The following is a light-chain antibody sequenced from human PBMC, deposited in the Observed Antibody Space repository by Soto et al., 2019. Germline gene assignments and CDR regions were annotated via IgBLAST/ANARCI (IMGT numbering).Light chain of an antibody. J-gene: IGLJ3*02. V-gene: IGLV2-8*01. Sequence: QSALTQPPSASGSPGQSVTISCTGTSSDVGSYNYVSWYQQRPGKAPKLMIYEVSKRPSGVPDRFPGSKSRNTASLTVSGLQAEDAADYYCRSYAGSNHWVFGGGTKLTVL. CDR2: EVS. CDR3: RSYAGSNHWV. CDR1: SSDVGSYNY.